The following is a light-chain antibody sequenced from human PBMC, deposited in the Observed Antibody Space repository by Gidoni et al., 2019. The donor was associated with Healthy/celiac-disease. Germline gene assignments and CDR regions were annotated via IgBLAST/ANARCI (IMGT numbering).Light chain of an antibody. J-gene: IGKJ4*01. Sequence: DSQLTQSPSFLSASVGDRVTITCRASQGISSYLAWYQQKPGKAPKLLIYAASTLQSGVPSRFSGSGSGTEFTLTISSLQPEDFATYYCQQLNSYPGFGGGTKVEIK. V-gene: IGKV1-9*01. CDR1: QGISSY. CDR2: AAS. CDR3: QQLNSYPG.